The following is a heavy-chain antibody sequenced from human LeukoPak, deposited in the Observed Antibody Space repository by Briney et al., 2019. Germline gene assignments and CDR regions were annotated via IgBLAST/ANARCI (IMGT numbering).Heavy chain of an antibody. J-gene: IGHJ5*01. V-gene: IGHV3-23*01. CDR1: GFTFRSYA. CDR3: AKATLGYSASCFDS. D-gene: IGHD2-2*02. Sequence: TGGSLRLSCAASGFTFRSYAMSWVRQAPGMGLEWVSGVSASGGGTYYADSVKGRFTISRDNSKNTVYLQMNSVRAEDTAVYYCAKATLGYSASCFDSWGQGTLVSVSS. CDR2: VSASGGGT.